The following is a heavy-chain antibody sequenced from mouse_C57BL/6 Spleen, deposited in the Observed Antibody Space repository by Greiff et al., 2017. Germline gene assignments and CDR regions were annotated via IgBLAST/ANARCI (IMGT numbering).Heavy chain of an antibody. CDR2: IYPGDGDT. D-gene: IGHD1-1*01. CDR3: ARYYGSSYSYYFDY. J-gene: IGHJ2*01. V-gene: IGHV1-82*01. Sequence: LVKPGASVKISCKASGYAFSSSWMNWVKQRPGKGLEWIGRIYPGDGDTNYNGKFKGKATLTADKSSSTAYMQLSSLTSEDSAVYFCARYYGSSYSYYFDYWGQGTTLTVSS. CDR1: GYAFSSSW.